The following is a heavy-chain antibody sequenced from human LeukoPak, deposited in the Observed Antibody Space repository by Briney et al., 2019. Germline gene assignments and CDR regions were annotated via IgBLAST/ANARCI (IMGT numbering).Heavy chain of an antibody. CDR2: IIPILGIA. J-gene: IGHJ3*02. D-gene: IGHD2-21*02. CDR1: GGTFSSYA. CDR3: VSVVVTANDAFDI. V-gene: IGHV1-69*04. Sequence: SVKVSCKASGGTFSSYAISRVRQAPGQGLEWMGRIIPILGIANYAQKFQGRVTITADKSTSTAYMELSSLRSEDTAVYYCVSVVVTANDAFDIWGQGTMVTVSS.